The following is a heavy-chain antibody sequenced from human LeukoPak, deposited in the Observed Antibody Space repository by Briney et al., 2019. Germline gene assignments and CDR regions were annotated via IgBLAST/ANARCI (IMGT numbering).Heavy chain of an antibody. CDR3: ARDGTTIGYNWFDP. CDR1: GFTFDDYA. Sequence: GRSLRLSCAASGFTFDDYAMHWVRQAPGKGLEWVSGISWNSDKIGYADSVKGRFTISRDNAKNSLYLQMNSLRAEDTAVYYCARDGTTIGYNWFDPWGQGTLVTVSS. CDR2: ISWNSDKI. J-gene: IGHJ5*02. V-gene: IGHV3-9*01. D-gene: IGHD3-9*01.